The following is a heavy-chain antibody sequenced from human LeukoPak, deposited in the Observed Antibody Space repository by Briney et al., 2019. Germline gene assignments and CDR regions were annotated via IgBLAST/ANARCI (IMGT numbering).Heavy chain of an antibody. Sequence: GGTLRLSCAASGFTFSSYAMHWVRQAPGKGLEWVAVISYDGGNKYYADSVKGRFTISRDNSKNTLYLQMNSLRAEDTAVYYCARDNCVGDCYLMNWGQGTLVTVSS. D-gene: IGHD2-21*02. J-gene: IGHJ4*02. CDR3: ARDNCVGDCYLMN. CDR2: ISYDGGNK. V-gene: IGHV3-30*04. CDR1: GFTFSSYA.